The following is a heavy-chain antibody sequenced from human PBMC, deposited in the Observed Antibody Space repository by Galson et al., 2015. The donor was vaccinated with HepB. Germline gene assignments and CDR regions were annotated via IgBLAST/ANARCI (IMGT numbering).Heavy chain of an antibody. Sequence: SLRLSCATSGFIFSNYWVTWVRQAPGKGLEWVANINQDGSEKHYVDSVKGRFTISRDNTKNSLYLQMNSLRDEDTAVYYCARGGIPITMRGCFQDWGQGTLVTVSS. CDR3: ARGGIPITMRGCFQD. CDR2: INQDGSEK. CDR1: GFIFSNYW. V-gene: IGHV3-7*01. D-gene: IGHD3-22*01. J-gene: IGHJ1*01.